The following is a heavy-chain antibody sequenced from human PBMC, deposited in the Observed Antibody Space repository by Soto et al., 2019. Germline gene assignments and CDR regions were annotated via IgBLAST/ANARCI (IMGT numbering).Heavy chain of an antibody. CDR1: GGSISSGDYF. CDR3: AREVGQTSSSEAFDI. CDR2: IYSTRCP. Sequence: QVHLQESGPGLVKPSQTLSLTCTVSGGSISSGDYFWSWIRQPPGKGLEWIAYIYSTRCPHYNPSLQSRATISLDTSKNQVALELTSVTAADSAVYFCAREVGQTSSSEAFDIWGQGTLVTGSS. V-gene: IGHV4-30-4*01. D-gene: IGHD6-6*01. J-gene: IGHJ3*02.